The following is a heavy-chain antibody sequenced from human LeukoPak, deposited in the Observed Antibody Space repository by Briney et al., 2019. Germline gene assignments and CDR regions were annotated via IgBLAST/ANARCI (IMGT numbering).Heavy chain of an antibody. CDR3: AREESGGYFDY. CDR2: ISPTGSST. J-gene: IGHJ4*02. CDR1: GGTFSSYA. D-gene: IGHD2-8*02. Sequence: GASVKVSCKASGGTFSSYAISWVRQAPGQGLEWLGLISPTGSSTNYAQKFRGRVTMTRDTSTTTVYMELSSLRSEDTAVYYCAREESGGYFDYWGQGTLVTVSS. V-gene: IGHV1-46*01.